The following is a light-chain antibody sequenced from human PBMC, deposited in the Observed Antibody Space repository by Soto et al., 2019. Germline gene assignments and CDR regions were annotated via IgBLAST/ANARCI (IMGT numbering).Light chain of an antibody. CDR3: QQLNNYPRT. V-gene: IGKV1-9*01. J-gene: IGKJ3*01. CDR2: AAS. CDR1: QGISSY. Sequence: IQLTQSPSSLSASVGDRVTITCRASQGISSYLAWYQQKPGKAPKLLIYAASTLQSGVPSRFSGSGSGTDFTPTISSLQPEDFANYYCQQLNNYPRTFGPGTRVDIK.